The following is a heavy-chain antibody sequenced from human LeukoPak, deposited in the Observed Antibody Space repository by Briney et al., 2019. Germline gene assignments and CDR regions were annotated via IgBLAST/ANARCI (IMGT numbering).Heavy chain of an antibody. CDR3: ARDLMSSSWTDYYYYYYMDV. CDR2: IYYSGST. J-gene: IGHJ6*03. CDR1: GGSISSSSYY. D-gene: IGHD6-13*01. V-gene: IGHV4-39*07. Sequence: PSETLSLTCTVSGGSISSSSYYWGWIRQPPGKGLEWIGSIYYSGSTYYNPSLKSRVTISVDTSKNQFSLKLSSVAAADTAVYYCARDLMSSSWTDYYYYYYMDVWGKGTTVTVSS.